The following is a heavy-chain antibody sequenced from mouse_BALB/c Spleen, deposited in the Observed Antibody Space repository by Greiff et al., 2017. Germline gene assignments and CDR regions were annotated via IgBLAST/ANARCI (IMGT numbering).Heavy chain of an antibody. CDR2: INPSNGRT. V-gene: IGHV1S81*02. Sequence: QVQLQQPGAELVKPGASVKLSCKASGYTFTSYWMHWVKQRPGQGLEWIGEINPSNGRTNYNEKFKSKATLTVDKSSSTAYMQLSSLTSEDSAVYYCARKGNGYDVYFDYWGQGTTLTVSS. D-gene: IGHD2-2*01. J-gene: IGHJ2*01. CDR3: ARKGNGYDVYFDY. CDR1: GYTFTSYW.